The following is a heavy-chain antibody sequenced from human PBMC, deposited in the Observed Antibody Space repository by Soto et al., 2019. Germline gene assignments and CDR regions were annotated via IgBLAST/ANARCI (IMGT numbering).Heavy chain of an antibody. CDR1: GGSISSSSYY. V-gene: IGHV4-39*07. J-gene: IGHJ4*02. CDR2: IYYSGST. Sequence: PSETLSLTCTVSGGSISSSSYYWGWIRQPPGKGLEWIGSIYYSGSTYYNPSLKSRVTISVDTSKNQFSLKLRSLRSDDTAVYYCARDRRWIDYWGQGTLVTVSS. CDR3: ARDRRWIDY.